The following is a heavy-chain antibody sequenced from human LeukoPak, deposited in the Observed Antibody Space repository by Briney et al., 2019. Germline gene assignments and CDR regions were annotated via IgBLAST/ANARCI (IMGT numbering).Heavy chain of an antibody. J-gene: IGHJ3*02. Sequence: SETLSLTCTVSGGSISSSSYSWGWIRQPPGKGLEWIGSIYYRGSTYYNPSLKSRVTISVDTSKNQFSLKLSSVTAADTAVYYCARTAYYYDSSGYTPVRGEAFDIWGQGTMVTVSS. V-gene: IGHV4-39*01. D-gene: IGHD3-22*01. CDR2: IYYRGST. CDR1: GGSISSSSYS. CDR3: ARTAYYYDSSGYTPVRGEAFDI.